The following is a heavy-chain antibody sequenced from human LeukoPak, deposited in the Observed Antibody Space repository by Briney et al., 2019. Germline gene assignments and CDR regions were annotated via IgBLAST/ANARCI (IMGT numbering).Heavy chain of an antibody. CDR2: ITPIFGTA. D-gene: IGHD1-26*01. Sequence: SVKVSCKASGGTFSSYAISWVRQAPGQGLEWMGGITPIFGTANYAQKFQGRVTITADESTSTAYMELSSLRSEDTAVYYCARGQVGAMAAFDIWGQGTMVTVSS. CDR3: ARGQVGAMAAFDI. CDR1: GGTFSSYA. V-gene: IGHV1-69*13. J-gene: IGHJ3*02.